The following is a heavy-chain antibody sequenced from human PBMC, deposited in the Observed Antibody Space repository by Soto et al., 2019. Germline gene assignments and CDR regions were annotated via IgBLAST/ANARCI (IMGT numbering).Heavy chain of an antibody. CDR1: GGSISSYY. D-gene: IGHD3-9*01. Sequence: SETLSLTCTVSGGSISSYYWSWIRQPPGKGLEWIGYIYYSGSTNYNPSLKSRVTISVDTSKNQFSLKLSSVTAADTAVYYCARVYDILTPQNWFGPWGQGTLVTVSS. CDR3: ARVYDILTPQNWFGP. CDR2: IYYSGST. J-gene: IGHJ5*02. V-gene: IGHV4-59*01.